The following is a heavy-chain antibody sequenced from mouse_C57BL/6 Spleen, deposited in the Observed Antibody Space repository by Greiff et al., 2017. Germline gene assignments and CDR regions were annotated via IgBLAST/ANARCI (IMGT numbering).Heavy chain of an antibody. J-gene: IGHJ3*01. D-gene: IGHD1-1*01. Sequence: VQLKESGPELVKPGASVKISCKASGYSFTDYNMNWVKQSNGKSLEWIGVINPNYGTTSYNQKFKGKATLTVDQSSSTAYMQLNSLTSEDSAVYYCARVDYYGSSSWFAYWGQGTLVTVSA. V-gene: IGHV1-39*01. CDR1: GYSFTDYN. CDR2: INPNYGTT. CDR3: ARVDYYGSSSWFAY.